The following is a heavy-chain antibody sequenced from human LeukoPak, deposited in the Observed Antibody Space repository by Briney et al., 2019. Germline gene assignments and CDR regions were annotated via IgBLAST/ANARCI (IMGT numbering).Heavy chain of an antibody. Sequence: PGRSLRLSCAASGFTFDDYAMHWVRQAPGKGLEWVSGISWNSGSIGYADSVKGRFTISRDNAKNSLYLQMNSLRAEDMALYYCAKGLNSGWYYFDCWGQGTLVTVSS. CDR2: ISWNSGSI. D-gene: IGHD6-19*01. CDR3: AKGLNSGWYYFDC. J-gene: IGHJ4*02. V-gene: IGHV3-9*03. CDR1: GFTFDDYA.